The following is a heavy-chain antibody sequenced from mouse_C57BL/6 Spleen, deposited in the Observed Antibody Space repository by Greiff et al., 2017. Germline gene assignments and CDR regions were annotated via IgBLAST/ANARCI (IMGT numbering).Heavy chain of an antibody. CDR1: GFTFTDYY. CDR3: ARYYYGSRPGYAMDY. D-gene: IGHD1-1*01. CDR2: IRNKANGYTT. Sequence: EVQGVESGGGLVQPGGSLSLSCAASGFTFTDYYMSWVRQPPGKALEWLGFIRNKANGYTTEYSASVKGRFTISRDNSQSILYLQMNALRAEDSATYYCARYYYGSRPGYAMDYWGQGTSVTVSS. J-gene: IGHJ4*01. V-gene: IGHV7-3*01.